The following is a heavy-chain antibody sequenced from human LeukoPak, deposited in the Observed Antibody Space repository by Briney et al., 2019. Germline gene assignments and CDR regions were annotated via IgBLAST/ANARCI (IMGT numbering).Heavy chain of an antibody. CDR2: INPNSGGT. CDR3: ARGRERDYYDSSGYTSLAAFDI. CDR1: GYTFTGYY. D-gene: IGHD3-22*01. Sequence: ASVKVSCKASGYTFTGYYMHWVRQAPGQGLEWMGWINPNSGGTNYAQKFQGRVTMTRDTSISTAYMELSRLRSDDTAVYYCARGRERDYYDSSGYTSLAAFDIWGQGQWSPSLQ. J-gene: IGHJ3*02. V-gene: IGHV1-2*02.